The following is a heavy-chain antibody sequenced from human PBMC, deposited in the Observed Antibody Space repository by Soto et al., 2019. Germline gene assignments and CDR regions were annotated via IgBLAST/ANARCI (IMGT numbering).Heavy chain of an antibody. J-gene: IGHJ6*02. D-gene: IGHD5-12*01. V-gene: IGHV1-24*01. Sequence: ASVKVSCKVSGYTLTELSMHWVRQAPGKGLEWMGGFDPEDGETIYAQKFQGRVTMTEDTSTDTAYMELSSLRSEDTAVYYCATTLSRDGYNMGYYHYYYGMDVWGQGTTVTVSS. CDR1: GYTLTELS. CDR2: FDPEDGET. CDR3: ATTLSRDGYNMGYYHYYYGMDV.